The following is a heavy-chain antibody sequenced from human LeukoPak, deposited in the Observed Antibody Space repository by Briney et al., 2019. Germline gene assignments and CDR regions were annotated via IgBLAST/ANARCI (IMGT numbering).Heavy chain of an antibody. CDR3: ASFFYDPSGY. J-gene: IGHJ4*02. D-gene: IGHD2/OR15-2a*01. CDR2: INGDGSST. CDR1: GFTFSKYW. V-gene: IGHV3-74*01. Sequence: GGSLRLSCAASGFTFSKYWMHWVRQAPGKGLVWVSRINGDGSSTNYADSVKGRFTISGDNAKNTLYLQMNSLRAEDTAVYYCASFFYDPSGYWGQGTLVTVSS.